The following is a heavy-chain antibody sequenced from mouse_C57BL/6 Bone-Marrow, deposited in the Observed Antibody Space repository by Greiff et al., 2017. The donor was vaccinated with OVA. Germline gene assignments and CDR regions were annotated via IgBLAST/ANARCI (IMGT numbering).Heavy chain of an antibody. CDR1: GFSLTSYG. CDR2: IWRGGST. Sequence: QVQLKESGPGLVQPSQSLSITCTVSGFSLTSYGVHWVRQSPGKGLEWLGVIWRGGSTDYNAAFMSRLSITKDNSKSQVFFKMNSLQADDTAIYYCAKLYDYVSYAMDYWGQGTSVTVSS. D-gene: IGHD2-4*01. CDR3: AKLYDYVSYAMDY. V-gene: IGHV2-5*01. J-gene: IGHJ4*01.